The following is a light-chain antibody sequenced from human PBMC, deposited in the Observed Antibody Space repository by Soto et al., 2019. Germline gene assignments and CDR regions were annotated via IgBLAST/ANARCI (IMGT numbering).Light chain of an antibody. CDR2: GAS. CDR1: QSVSHN. J-gene: IGKJ2*01. CDR3: QQYNTWPYT. V-gene: IGKV3-15*01. Sequence: EIVMTQSPATLSVSPGERATLSCRASQSVSHNLAWYQQKPGQAPRLLFYGASFRATGVPARFSGSGSGTDFTLTISSLQSEDFAIYYCQQYNTWPYTFGQGTKLEIK.